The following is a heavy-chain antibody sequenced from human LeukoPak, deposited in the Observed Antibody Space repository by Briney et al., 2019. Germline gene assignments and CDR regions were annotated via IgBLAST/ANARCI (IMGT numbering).Heavy chain of an antibody. CDR1: GYTFTSYY. D-gene: IGHD6-13*01. J-gene: IGHJ5*02. V-gene: IGHV1-46*01. Sequence: GASVKVSCKASGYTFTSYYMHWVRQAPGQGLEWMGIINPSGGSTSYALKFQGRVTMTRDTSTSTVYMELSSLRSEDTAVYYCARVKGIAAAGTLGRAPKYNWFDPWGQGTLVTVSS. CDR2: INPSGGST. CDR3: ARVKGIAAAGTLGRAPKYNWFDP.